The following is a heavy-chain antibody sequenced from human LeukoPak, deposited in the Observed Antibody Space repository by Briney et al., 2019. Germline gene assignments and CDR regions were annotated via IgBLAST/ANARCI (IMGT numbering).Heavy chain of an antibody. D-gene: IGHD3-22*01. V-gene: IGHV3-30*18. Sequence: GGSLRLSCAASGFTFSSYGMHWVRQAPGKGLEWVAVISYDGSNKYYADSVKGRFTISRDNSKNTLYLQMNSLRAEDTAVYYCAKDRYDSSGYVFDYWGQGTLVTVSS. J-gene: IGHJ4*02. CDR3: AKDRYDSSGYVFDY. CDR1: GFTFSSYG. CDR2: ISYDGSNK.